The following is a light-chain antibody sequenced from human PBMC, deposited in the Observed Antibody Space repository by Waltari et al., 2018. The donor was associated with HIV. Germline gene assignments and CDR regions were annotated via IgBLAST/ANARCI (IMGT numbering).Light chain of an antibody. J-gene: IGLJ1*01. CDR3: CSYAGSSTYV. CDR2: DVT. V-gene: IGLV2-23*02. Sequence: QSALTQPASVSGSPGQSITISCTGTSSDVGAYNYVSWYQQHPGKAPKLMIYDVTKRPSGVSHRFSGSKSANTASLTISGLQAEDEADYYCCSYAGSSTYVFGSGTKVTVL. CDR1: SSDVGAYNY.